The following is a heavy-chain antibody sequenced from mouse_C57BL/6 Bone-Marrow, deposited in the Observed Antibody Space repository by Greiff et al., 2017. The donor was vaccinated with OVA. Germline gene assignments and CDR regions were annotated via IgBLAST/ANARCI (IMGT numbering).Heavy chain of an antibody. V-gene: IGHV14-4*01. CDR2: IDPENGDT. Sequence: VQLQQSGAELVRPGASVKLSCTASGFNITDDYMHWVKQRPEQGLEWIGWIDPENGDTEYASKFQGKATITADTSSNTAYLQLSSLTSEDAAVYYCTIVLRSYAMDYWGQGTTVTVSS. CDR3: TIVLRSYAMDY. D-gene: IGHD1-1*01. J-gene: IGHJ4*01. CDR1: GFNITDDY.